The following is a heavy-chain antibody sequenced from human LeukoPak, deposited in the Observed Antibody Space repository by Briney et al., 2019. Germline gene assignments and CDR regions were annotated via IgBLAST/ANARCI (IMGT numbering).Heavy chain of an antibody. V-gene: IGHV1-69*05. D-gene: IGHD4-23*01. CDR2: IIPHFGTA. CDR1: GGTFSSYA. J-gene: IGHJ4*02. CDR3: ARDVGGNPAY. Sequence: SVKVSCKASGGTFSSYAISWVRQAPGQGLEWMGGIIPHFGTANYAQKFQGRVKITTDESTSTAYMELSRLRSEETAVYYCARDVGGNPAYWGEGTLVTVSS.